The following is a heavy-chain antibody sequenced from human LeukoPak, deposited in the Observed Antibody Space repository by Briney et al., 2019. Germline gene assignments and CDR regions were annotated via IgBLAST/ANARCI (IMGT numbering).Heavy chain of an antibody. V-gene: IGHV3-21*03. J-gene: IGHJ4*02. D-gene: IGHD1-1*01. CDR2: ISSSSSYI. CDR1: GFTFSSYS. Sequence: GGSLRLSCAASGFTFSSYSMNWVRQAPGKGLEWVSSISSSSSYIYYADSVKGRFTISRDNAKNSLYLQMNSLRAEDTAVYHCAMERDMEPFDYWGQGTLVTVSS. CDR3: AMERDMEPFDY.